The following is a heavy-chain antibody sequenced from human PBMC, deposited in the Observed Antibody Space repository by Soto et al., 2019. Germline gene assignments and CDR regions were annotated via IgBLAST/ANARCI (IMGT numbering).Heavy chain of an antibody. CDR1: GYTFTSYY. CDR2: INPSGGST. V-gene: IGHV1-46*01. CDR3: ARRGACISTSCSLDY. Sequence: ASVKVSCMASGYTFTSYYIHWVRQAPGQGLEWMGIINPSGGSTTYAQKFQGRVTMTRDTSTSTVYMELSSLRSEDTAVYYCARRGACISTSCSLDYWGQGTLVTVSS. J-gene: IGHJ4*02. D-gene: IGHD2-2*01.